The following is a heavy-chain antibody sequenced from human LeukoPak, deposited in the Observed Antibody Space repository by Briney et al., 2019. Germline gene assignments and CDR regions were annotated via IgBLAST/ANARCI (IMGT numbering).Heavy chain of an antibody. Sequence: IPSQTLSLTCTVSGGSISSGGYYWSWIRQPPGKGLEWIGYIYYSGSTYYNPSLKSRVTISVDTSKNQFSLKLSSVTAADTAVYYCARVLRGYSYGSSAFDYWGQGTLVTVSS. V-gene: IGHV4-31*03. CDR1: GGSISSGGYY. J-gene: IGHJ4*02. CDR2: IYYSGST. D-gene: IGHD5-18*01. CDR3: ARVLRGYSYGSSAFDY.